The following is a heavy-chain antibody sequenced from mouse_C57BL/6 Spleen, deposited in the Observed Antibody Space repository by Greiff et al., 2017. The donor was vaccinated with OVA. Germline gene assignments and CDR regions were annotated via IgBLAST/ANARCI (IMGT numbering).Heavy chain of an antibody. CDR1: GYTFTDYY. D-gene: IGHD2-4*01. J-gene: IGHJ2*01. V-gene: IGHV1-26*01. CDR3: ASDYDGDY. Sequence: EVQLQQSGPELVKPGASVKLSCTASGYTFTDYYMNWVKPSHGKSLEWIGDINPNNGGTSYNQKFKGKATLTIAKSTSTAYMERLSLTSEDAAVYYCASDYDGDYWGKGTTLTGSA. CDR2: INPNNGGT.